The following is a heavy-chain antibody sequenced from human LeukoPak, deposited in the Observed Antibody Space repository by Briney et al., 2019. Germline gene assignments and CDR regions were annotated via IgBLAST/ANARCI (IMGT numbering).Heavy chain of an antibody. V-gene: IGHV3-30-3*01. J-gene: IGHJ4*02. Sequence: GTSLRLSCAASGFTFNYYAMHWVRQAPGKGLEWVSFISYDGSNTYYTDSVKGRFTISRDNSKNTLYLQTNSLRAEDTAVYYCARESTLNPDSGFFDSWGQGTLVTVSS. CDR3: ARESTLNPDSGFFDS. CDR1: GFTFNYYA. CDR2: ISYDGSNT. D-gene: IGHD5-12*01.